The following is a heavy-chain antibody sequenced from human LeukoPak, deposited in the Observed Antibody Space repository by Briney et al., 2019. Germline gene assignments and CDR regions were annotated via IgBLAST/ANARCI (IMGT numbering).Heavy chain of an antibody. J-gene: IGHJ4*02. D-gene: IGHD6-6*01. V-gene: IGHV3-48*01. CDR2: ISSRSSTI. CDR1: EFTFSSYS. CDR3: ARDEEDSSSSYFDY. Sequence: GGSLRLSCAASEFTFSSYSMNWVRQAPGKGLEWVSYISSRSSTIYYADSVKDRFTISRDNAKNSLYLQMSSLRAGDTAVYYCARDEEDSSSSYFDYWGQGTLVTVSS.